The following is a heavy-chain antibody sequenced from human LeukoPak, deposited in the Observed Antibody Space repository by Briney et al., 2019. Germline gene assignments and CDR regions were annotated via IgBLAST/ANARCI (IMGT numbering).Heavy chain of an antibody. J-gene: IGHJ5*02. D-gene: IGHD3-10*01. CDR2: VKSKSDGGTA. Sequence: GGSLRLSCAASGFIFSNTWMNWVRLAPGKGLEWVGRVKSKSDGGTAEYAAPVKGRFIISRDDSKSIAYLQMNSLKTEDTAVYYCTRDSYYGSGSYYWVPWGQGTLVTVSS. CDR1: GFIFSNTW. V-gene: IGHV3-15*07. CDR3: TRDSYYGSGSYYWVP.